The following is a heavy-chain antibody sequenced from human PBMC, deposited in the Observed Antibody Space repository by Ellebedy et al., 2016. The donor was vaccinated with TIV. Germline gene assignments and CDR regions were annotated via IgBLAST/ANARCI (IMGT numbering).Heavy chain of an antibody. Sequence: GESLKISCAASGFTFSCCALSWVRQAPGKGLEWVSGITNGGDSTYYADSVKGRFTISRDNSKNTLHLQMSSLRAEDTAVYYCAKMGGWTHSDWYFDFWGRGTLVTVSS. D-gene: IGHD3-16*01. J-gene: IGHJ2*01. CDR3: AKMGGWTHSDWYFDF. CDR1: GFTFSCCA. V-gene: IGHV3-23*01. CDR2: ITNGGDST.